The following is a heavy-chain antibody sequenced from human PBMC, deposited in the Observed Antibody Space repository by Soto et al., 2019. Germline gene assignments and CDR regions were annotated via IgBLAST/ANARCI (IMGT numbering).Heavy chain of an antibody. V-gene: IGHV4-59*01. CDR3: ALSSGWYQHYYYGMDV. D-gene: IGHD6-19*01. CDR1: GGSISTYH. Sequence: PSETLSLTCTVSGGSISTYHWSWIRQPPGKGLEWIGYIYYSGSTNYNPSLKSRVTISVDTSKNQLSLKLNSVTAADTAVYYCALSSGWYQHYYYGMDVWGEGTTVTVSS. CDR2: IYYSGST. J-gene: IGHJ6*04.